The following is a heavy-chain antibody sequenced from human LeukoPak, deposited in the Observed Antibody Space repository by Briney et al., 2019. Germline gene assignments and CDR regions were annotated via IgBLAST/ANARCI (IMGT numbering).Heavy chain of an antibody. D-gene: IGHD6-13*01. CDR2: ISSSGSTI. CDR3: AREAWQQLVPGY. Sequence: GGSLRLSCAASGFTFSSYSMNWVRQAPGKGLECVSYISSSGSTIYYADSVKGRFTISRDNAKNSLYLQMNSLRDEDTAAYYCAREAWQQLVPGYWGQGTLVTVSS. J-gene: IGHJ4*02. V-gene: IGHV3-48*02. CDR1: GFTFSSYS.